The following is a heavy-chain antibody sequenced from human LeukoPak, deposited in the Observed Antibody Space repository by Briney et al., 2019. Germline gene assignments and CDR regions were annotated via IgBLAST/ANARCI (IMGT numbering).Heavy chain of an antibody. CDR2: IYYSGST. CDR3: ARAQERTYYYDSSGYDY. CDR1: GASISSGGYY. D-gene: IGHD3-22*01. Sequence: SETLSLTCTVSGASISSGGYYWGWIRQPPGKGLEWIGSIYYSGSTYYNPSLKSRVTISVDTSKNQFSLKLSSVTAADTAVYYCARAQERTYYYDSSGYDYWGQGTLVTVSS. J-gene: IGHJ4*02. V-gene: IGHV4-39*07.